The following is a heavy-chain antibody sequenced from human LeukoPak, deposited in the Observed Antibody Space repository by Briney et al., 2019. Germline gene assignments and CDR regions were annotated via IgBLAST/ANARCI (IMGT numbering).Heavy chain of an antibody. Sequence: ASVKVSCKASGYSFTTYSMNWVRQAPGQGLEWMGWIDTNTGKPTYAQVFTGRFVFSLDTSVSTAYLQISSLKAEDTAVYYCARGNGILTGYFDYWGQGTLVTVSS. CDR2: IDTNTGKP. J-gene: IGHJ4*02. CDR3: ARGNGILTGYFDY. D-gene: IGHD3-9*01. CDR1: GYSFTTYS. V-gene: IGHV7-4-1*02.